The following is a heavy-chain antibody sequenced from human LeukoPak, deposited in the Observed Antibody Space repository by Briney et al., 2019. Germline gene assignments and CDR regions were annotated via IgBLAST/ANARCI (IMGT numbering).Heavy chain of an antibody. Sequence: VASVKVSCKASGGTFSSYAISWVRQAPGQGLEWMGGIIPIFGTANYAQKFQGRVTITADESTSTAYMELSSLRSEDTAVYYRARGARGYSYDDAFDIWGQGTMVTVSS. J-gene: IGHJ3*02. D-gene: IGHD5-18*01. V-gene: IGHV1-69*01. CDR2: IIPIFGTA. CDR3: ARGARGYSYDDAFDI. CDR1: GGTFSSYA.